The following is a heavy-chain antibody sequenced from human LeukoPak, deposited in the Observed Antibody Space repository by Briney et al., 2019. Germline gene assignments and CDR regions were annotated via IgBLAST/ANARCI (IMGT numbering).Heavy chain of an antibody. J-gene: IGHJ4*02. CDR2: IRYDGSNK. CDR1: GFTFSSYG. Sequence: GGSLRLSCAASGFTFSSYGMHWVRQAPGKGLEWVAFIRYDGSNKYYADSVKGRFTISRDNAKNSLYLQMNSLRAEDTAVYYCARAPYKGYDSSGYSYYFDYWGQGTLVTVSS. D-gene: IGHD3-22*01. CDR3: ARAPYKGYDSSGYSYYFDY. V-gene: IGHV3-30*02.